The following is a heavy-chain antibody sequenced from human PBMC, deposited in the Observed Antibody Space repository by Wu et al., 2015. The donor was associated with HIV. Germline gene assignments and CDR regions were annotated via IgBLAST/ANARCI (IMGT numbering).Heavy chain of an antibody. V-gene: IGHV1-69*12. CDR2: IIPFFGIA. D-gene: IGHD2-2*01. CDR3: ATTNRDQLLSHGRTTGGLLAFDI. Sequence: QVQLVQSEAEAKKPGSSVKVSCKGSGGTFSRNAISWVRQAPGQGLEWVGGIIPFFGIANYAQNFKGRVTITVDDSTSTAYMQLNSLRSEDTAVFYCATTNRDQLLSHGRTTGGLLAFDIWGQGTVVTVSS. CDR1: GGTFSRNA. J-gene: IGHJ3*02.